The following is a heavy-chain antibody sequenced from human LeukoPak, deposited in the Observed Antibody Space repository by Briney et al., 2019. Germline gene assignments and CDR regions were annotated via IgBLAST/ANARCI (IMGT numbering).Heavy chain of an antibody. Sequence: SETLSLTCTVYGVSFSGYHWTWIGQPPGKGLEGIGEINHSGSTNDNPSLKSRVTISVAPSKNQFSLKLTSVTAAETAVYYCARDHRIAAAGGALDYWGQGTLVTASS. V-gene: IGHV4-34*01. CDR3: ARDHRIAAAGGALDY. CDR2: INHSGST. CDR1: GVSFSGYH. J-gene: IGHJ4*02. D-gene: IGHD6-13*01.